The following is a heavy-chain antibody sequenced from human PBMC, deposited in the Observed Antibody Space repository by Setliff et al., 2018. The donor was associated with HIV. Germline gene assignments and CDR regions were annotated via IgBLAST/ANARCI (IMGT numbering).Heavy chain of an antibody. Sequence: ASVKVSCKASGYSFTFYGLHWVRQAPGQGLEWMGWVSVYNGNTKYAENFQDRLTLTTDASTGTGFMELRGLRSDDTAVYYCARIPCSGGNCNRPPNHYYMDVWGQGTTVTVSS. CDR3: ARIPCSGGNCNRPPNHYYMDV. D-gene: IGHD6-19*01. V-gene: IGHV1-18*04. CDR2: VSVYNGNT. CDR1: GYSFTFYG. J-gene: IGHJ6*03.